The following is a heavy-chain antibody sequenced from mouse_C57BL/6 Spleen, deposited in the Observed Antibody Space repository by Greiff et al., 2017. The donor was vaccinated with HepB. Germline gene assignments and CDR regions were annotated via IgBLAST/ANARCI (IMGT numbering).Heavy chain of an antibody. CDR3: ARYYYGSTPYAMDY. CDR1: GFTFSDYG. Sequence: DVMLVESGGGLVKPGGSLKLSCAASGFTFSDYGMHWVRQAPEKGLEWVAYISSGSSTIYYADTVKGRFTISRDNAKNTLFLQMTSLRSEDTAMYYCARYYYGSTPYAMDYWGQGTSVTVSS. CDR2: ISSGSSTI. D-gene: IGHD1-1*01. J-gene: IGHJ4*01. V-gene: IGHV5-17*01.